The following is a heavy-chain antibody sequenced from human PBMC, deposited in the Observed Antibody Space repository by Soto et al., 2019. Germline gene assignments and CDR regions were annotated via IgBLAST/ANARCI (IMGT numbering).Heavy chain of an antibody. CDR1: GFTFSSYA. V-gene: IGHV3-23*01. J-gene: IGHJ6*02. CDR2: IGESGTPT. CDR3: ARYIPGVRYYGMDD. Sequence: GGSLRLSCAASGFTFSSYAMKWVRQAPGKGLEWVSLIGESGTPTYYADSVKGRFTISRDNSGNTLFLEMYSLRAEDTAVYYCARYIPGVRYYGMDDWGQGTRVTLSS. D-gene: IGHD2-2*01.